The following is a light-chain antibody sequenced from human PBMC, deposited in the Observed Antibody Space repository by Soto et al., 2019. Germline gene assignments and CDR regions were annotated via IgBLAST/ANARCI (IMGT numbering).Light chain of an antibody. CDR2: DAS. Sequence: EILMTQSPATLSVSPGERATLSCRASQSVSSNLAWYQQKPGQAPRLLIFDASIRATGIPARFSGSGSGTEFTLTISSLQSEDFAVYYCQQYNDWPPKYTFGQGTKLEVK. J-gene: IGKJ2*01. V-gene: IGKV3-15*01. CDR1: QSVSSN. CDR3: QQYNDWPPKYT.